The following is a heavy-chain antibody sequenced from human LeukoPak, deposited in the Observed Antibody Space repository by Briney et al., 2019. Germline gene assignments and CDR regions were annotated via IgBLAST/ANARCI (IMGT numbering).Heavy chain of an antibody. V-gene: IGHV3-7*01. D-gene: IGHD3-16*02. CDR2: IKEDGSEN. CDR1: GFTFSNYW. J-gene: IGHJ3*01. CDR3: ARDDTYYDYVWGSYRYPSDAFDV. Sequence: GGSLRLSCAASGFTFSNYWMSWVRQAPGKGLEWVANIKEDGSENYYVDSVKGRFTISRDNAKNSLYLQMNSLRAEDTAVYYCARDDTYYDYVWGSYRYPSDAFDVWGQGTLVTVSS.